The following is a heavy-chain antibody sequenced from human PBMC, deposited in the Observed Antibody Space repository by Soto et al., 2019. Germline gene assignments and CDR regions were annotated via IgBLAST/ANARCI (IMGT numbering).Heavy chain of an antibody. D-gene: IGHD7-27*01. CDR3: ARDPWGYRGWYFDL. CDR2: IWYDGSNK. Sequence: QVQLVESGGGVVQPGRSLRLSCAASGFTFSSYGMHWVRQAPGKGLEWVAVIWYDGSNKYYADSVKGRFTISRDNSKNTLYLQMNSLRAEDTAVYYCARDPWGYRGWYFDLWGRGTLVTVSS. CDR1: GFTFSSYG. V-gene: IGHV3-33*01. J-gene: IGHJ2*01.